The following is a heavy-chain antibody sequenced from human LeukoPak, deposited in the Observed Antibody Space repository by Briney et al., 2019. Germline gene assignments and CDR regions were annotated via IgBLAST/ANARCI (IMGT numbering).Heavy chain of an antibody. CDR2: ISPDGSYT. Sequence: PGGSLRLSCAASGFTFSSSWMHWVRQVPGKGLVWVSHISPDGSYTDNEDSVKGRLIISRDNAKNTMPLQMNSLRAEDTAVYYCVRDLSFSPDSWGQGTLVSVSS. CDR1: GFTFSSSW. J-gene: IGHJ4*02. V-gene: IGHV3-74*01. CDR3: VRDLSFSPDS.